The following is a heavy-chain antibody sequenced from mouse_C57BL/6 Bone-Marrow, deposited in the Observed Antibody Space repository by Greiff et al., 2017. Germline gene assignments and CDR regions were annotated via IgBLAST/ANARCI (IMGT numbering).Heavy chain of an antibody. CDR1: GYTFTSYW. Sequence: VQLQQPGAELVKPGASVKLSCKASGYTFTSYWMQWVKQRPGQGLEWIGEIDPSDSYTNYNQKFKGKATLTVDTSSSTAYMQLSSLTSEDSAVYYCAREDYGSSLYAMDYWGQGTSVTVSS. CDR3: AREDYGSSLYAMDY. J-gene: IGHJ4*01. CDR2: IDPSDSYT. D-gene: IGHD1-1*01. V-gene: IGHV1-50*01.